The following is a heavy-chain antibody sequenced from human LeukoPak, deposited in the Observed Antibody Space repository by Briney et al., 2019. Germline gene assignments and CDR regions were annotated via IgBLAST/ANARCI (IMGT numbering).Heavy chain of an antibody. CDR1: GFTFSSYS. Sequence: GGSLRLSCAASGFTFSSYSMNWVRQAPGKGLEWVSSISSSSSYIYYADSVKGRFTISRGNAKNSLYLQMNSLRAEDTAVYYCARVGQWYCSGGSCYYFDYWGQGTLVTVSS. CDR3: ARVGQWYCSGGSCYYFDY. CDR2: ISSSSSYI. J-gene: IGHJ4*02. V-gene: IGHV3-21*01. D-gene: IGHD2-15*01.